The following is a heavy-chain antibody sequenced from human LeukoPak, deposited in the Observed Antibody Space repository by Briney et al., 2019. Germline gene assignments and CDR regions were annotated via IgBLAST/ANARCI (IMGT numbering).Heavy chain of an antibody. CDR2: IYYSGST. J-gene: IGHJ2*01. Sequence: SQTLSLTCTVSGGSISSGGYYWSWIRQHPGKGLEWIGYIYYSGSTYYNPSLKSRVTISVDTSKNQFSLKPSSVTAADTAVYYCARDTLRYFDLWGRGTLVTVSS. CDR3: ARDTLRYFDL. CDR1: GGSISSGGYY. V-gene: IGHV4-31*03.